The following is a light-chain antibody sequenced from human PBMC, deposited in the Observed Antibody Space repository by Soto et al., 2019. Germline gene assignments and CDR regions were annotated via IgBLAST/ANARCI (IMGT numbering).Light chain of an antibody. Sequence: PITKSSSSLSASVADIVTITCRASQSISNHLNWYQQKPGKAPKRLIYAASSLQSGVPSRFSGSGSGTEFTLTISSLQPEDFATYYCLQHNSYPPKFGQGTKVDIK. CDR2: AAS. J-gene: IGKJ1*01. V-gene: IGKV1-17*01. CDR3: LQHNSYPPK. CDR1: QSISNH.